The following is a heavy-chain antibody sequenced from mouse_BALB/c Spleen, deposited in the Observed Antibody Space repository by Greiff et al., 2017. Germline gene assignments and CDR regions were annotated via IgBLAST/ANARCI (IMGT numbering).Heavy chain of an antibody. J-gene: IGHJ2*01. CDR3: PSIYYGNYVGY. D-gene: IGHD2-1*01. V-gene: IGHV1-42*01. CDR1: GYSFTDYY. Sequence: VHVKQSGPELVKTGASVKISCKASGYSFTDYYMHWVKQSPEKSFEWIGEINPSTGGTSYNQKFKGKATLTVDKSSSTAYMQLKSLTSEDSAVYYCPSIYYGNYVGYWGQGTTLTVSS. CDR2: INPSTGGT.